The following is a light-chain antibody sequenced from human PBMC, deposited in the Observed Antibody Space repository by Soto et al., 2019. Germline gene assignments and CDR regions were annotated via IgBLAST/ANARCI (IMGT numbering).Light chain of an antibody. J-gene: IGLJ1*01. CDR1: SSNIESNW. CDR3: SSYAVKKNFVV. V-gene: IGLV1-44*01. CDR2: NNN. Sequence: QSVVTQAPSVSGTPGQRVTISCSGSSSNIESNWVYWYQQLPGTAPKLLIYNNNQRPSGVPDRFSGSKSGNTASLTVSGLQAEDGADDYCSSYAVKKNFVVFGSWTKLTVL.